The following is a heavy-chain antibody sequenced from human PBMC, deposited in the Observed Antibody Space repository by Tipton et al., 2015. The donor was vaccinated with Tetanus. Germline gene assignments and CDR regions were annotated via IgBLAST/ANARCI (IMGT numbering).Heavy chain of an antibody. CDR2: IYQTGTT. J-gene: IGHJ4*02. Sequence: TLSLTCSVSGFSLSSGAYYWTWIRKPPGKDLEWIGYIYQTGTTYYNPSLKGRVTISMDRSNTQFSLRLDSLTAADTAVYYCARAAGFLGLTHDFWGRGTLVSVSS. CDR1: GFSLSSGAYY. D-gene: IGHD2/OR15-2a*01. V-gene: IGHV4-30-4*08. CDR3: ARAAGFLGLTHDF.